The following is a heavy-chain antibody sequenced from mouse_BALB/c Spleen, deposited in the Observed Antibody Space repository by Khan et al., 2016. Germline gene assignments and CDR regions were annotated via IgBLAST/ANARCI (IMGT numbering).Heavy chain of an antibody. J-gene: IGHJ2*01. CDR3: ARSRYGNYMGYFDY. D-gene: IGHD2-10*02. Sequence: VRLQQSGAELVKPGASVKLSCTASGFNIKDTYMHWVKQRPEQGLEWIGRIDPANGNTKYDPKFQGKATITADTSSNTAYLQLSSLTSEDTAVYYCARSRYGNYMGYFDYWGQGTTLTVSS. V-gene: IGHV14-3*02. CDR1: GFNIKDTY. CDR2: IDPANGNT.